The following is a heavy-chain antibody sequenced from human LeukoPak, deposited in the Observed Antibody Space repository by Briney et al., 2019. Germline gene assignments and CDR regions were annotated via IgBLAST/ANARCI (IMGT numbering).Heavy chain of an antibody. Sequence: GGSLRLSCAASGFTFSSYEMNWVRQAPGKGLEWVSYISSSGSTIYYADSVKGRFTISRDNSKNTLYLQMNSLRAEDTAVYYCAKNGPDGYSSSWFDYWGQGTLVTVSS. J-gene: IGHJ4*02. CDR3: AKNGPDGYSSSWFDY. V-gene: IGHV3-48*03. CDR2: ISSSGSTI. CDR1: GFTFSSYE. D-gene: IGHD6-13*01.